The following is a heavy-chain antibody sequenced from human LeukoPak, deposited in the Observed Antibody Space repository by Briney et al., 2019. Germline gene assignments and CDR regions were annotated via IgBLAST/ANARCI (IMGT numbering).Heavy chain of an antibody. D-gene: IGHD6-13*01. CDR2: INPNSGGT. Sequence: GASVKVSCKASGYTFTGYYMHWVRQAPGQGLEWMGWINPNSGGTNYAQKFQGRVTMTRDTSISTAYMELSRLRSDDTAVYYCAREAVGSSSWYRPSWFDPWGQGTLVTVSS. J-gene: IGHJ5*02. CDR3: AREAVGSSSWYRPSWFDP. V-gene: IGHV1-2*02. CDR1: GYTFTGYY.